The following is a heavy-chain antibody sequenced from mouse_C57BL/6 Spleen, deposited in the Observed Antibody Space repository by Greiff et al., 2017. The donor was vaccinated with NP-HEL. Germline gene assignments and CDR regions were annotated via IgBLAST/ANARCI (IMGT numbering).Heavy chain of an antibody. CDR2: IRNKANNHAT. V-gene: IGHV6-6*01. J-gene: IGHJ3*01. D-gene: IGHD2-1*01. CDR3: TRRGDLLWAFAY. CDR1: GFTFSDAW. Sequence: EVQLVESGGGLVQPGGSMKLSCAASGFTFSDAWMDWVRQSPEKGLEWVAEIRNKANNHATYYAESVKGRFTISRDDSKSSVYLQMNSLRAEDTGIYYCTRRGDLLWAFAYWGQGTLVTVSA.